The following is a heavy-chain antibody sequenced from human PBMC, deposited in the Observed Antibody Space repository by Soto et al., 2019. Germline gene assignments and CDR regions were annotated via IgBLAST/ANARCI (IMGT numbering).Heavy chain of an antibody. CDR1: GGTFSSYT. D-gene: IGHD6-13*01. CDR2: IIPILGIA. CDR3: ARGGSSSWYGY. Sequence: QVQLVQSGAEVKKPGSSVKVSCKASGGTFSSYTISWVRQAPGQGLEWMGRIIPILGIANYAQKFQGSVTLTSDKSTSTAYMELSSLISEDTAVYYCARGGSSSWYGYWGQGTLVTVSS. V-gene: IGHV1-69*02. J-gene: IGHJ4*02.